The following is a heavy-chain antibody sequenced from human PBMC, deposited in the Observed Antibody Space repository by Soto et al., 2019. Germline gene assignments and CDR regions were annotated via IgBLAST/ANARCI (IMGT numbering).Heavy chain of an antibody. J-gene: IGHJ4*02. D-gene: IGHD1-20*01. CDR3: ARAGNWNDGQFDY. CDR1: GGTFSSYT. Sequence: QVQLVQSGAEVKKPGSPVKVSCKASGGTFSSYTISWVRQAPGQGLEWMGRIIPILGIANYAQKFQGRVTITADKSTSTAYMELSSLRSEDTAVYYCARAGNWNDGQFDYWGQGTLVTVSS. V-gene: IGHV1-69*02. CDR2: IIPILGIA.